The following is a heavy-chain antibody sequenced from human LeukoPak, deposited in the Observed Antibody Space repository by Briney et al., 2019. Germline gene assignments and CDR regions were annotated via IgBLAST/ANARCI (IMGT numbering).Heavy chain of an antibody. V-gene: IGHV1-3*04. D-gene: IGHD6-13*01. Sequence: ASVKVSCKVSGYTLTELSMHWVRQAPGQGLEWMGWINTDSGSAGYAQKFQGRVTIARDTSASTVYMELSSLSSADTAVYFCARDKSITWYGAIDYWGQGTLVIVPS. CDR1: GYTLTELS. CDR3: ARDKSITWYGAIDY. CDR2: INTDSGSA. J-gene: IGHJ4*02.